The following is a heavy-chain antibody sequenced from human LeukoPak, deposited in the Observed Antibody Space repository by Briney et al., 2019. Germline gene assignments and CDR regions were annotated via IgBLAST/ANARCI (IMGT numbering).Heavy chain of an antibody. D-gene: IGHD4-17*01. J-gene: IGHJ4*02. CDR3: AKDVLTTVTLPGDY. CDR2: ISGSGGST. Sequence: EGSLRLSCAASGFTLSSYAMSWVRQAPGKGLEWVSAISGSGGSTYYADSVKGRFTISRGNSKNTLYLQMNSLRAEDTAVYYCAKDVLTTVTLPGDYWGQGTLVTVSS. V-gene: IGHV3-23*01. CDR1: GFTLSSYA.